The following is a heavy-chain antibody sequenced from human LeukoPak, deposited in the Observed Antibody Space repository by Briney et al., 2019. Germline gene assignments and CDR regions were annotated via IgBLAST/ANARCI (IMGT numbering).Heavy chain of an antibody. J-gene: IGHJ4*02. D-gene: IGHD3-10*01. CDR2: IYHSGST. CDR3: ARVSLVRGAPDYYLDY. CDR1: RGSISSSNW. Sequence: SGTLSLTCSVCRGSISSSNWWSWVRQPPGKGLERIGEIYHSGSTNYNPSLKSRVTMSVDTSKNQFSLKLSSVTAADTAVYYCARVSLVRGAPDYYLDYWGPGTLVTVSS. V-gene: IGHV4-4*02.